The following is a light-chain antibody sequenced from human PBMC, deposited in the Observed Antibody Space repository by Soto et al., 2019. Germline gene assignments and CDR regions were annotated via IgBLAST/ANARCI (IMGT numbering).Light chain of an antibody. Sequence: QSVLTQPPSVSGAPGQRVTISYTGTSSNIGADYNVHWYRQLPGTAPKLLIYGNNHRPSGVPDRFSGSKSGPSASLAITGLQTEDEADYYCQSYDTGLRGMIFGGGTKLTVL. J-gene: IGLJ2*01. CDR3: QSYDTGLRGMI. CDR2: GNN. V-gene: IGLV1-40*01. CDR1: SSNIGADYN.